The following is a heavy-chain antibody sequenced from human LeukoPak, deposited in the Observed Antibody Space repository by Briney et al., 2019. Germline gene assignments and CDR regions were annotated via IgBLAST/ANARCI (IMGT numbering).Heavy chain of an antibody. Sequence: GGSLRLSCAASGFTFTYYAMSWVRQASGEGLDWVSGISGSGASTYYAGSVKGRFTISRDNAKNTLYLQMSSLRAEDTAVYYCAKDIFYSSSSELFDYWGQGTLVAVSS. J-gene: IGHJ4*02. D-gene: IGHD6-6*01. V-gene: IGHV3-23*01. CDR3: AKDIFYSSSSELFDY. CDR2: ISGSGAST. CDR1: GFTFTYYA.